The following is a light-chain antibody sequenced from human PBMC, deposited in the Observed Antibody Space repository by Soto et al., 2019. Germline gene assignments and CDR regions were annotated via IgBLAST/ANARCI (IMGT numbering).Light chain of an antibody. CDR3: QTWGTGIQV. CDR2: LNSDGSH. J-gene: IGLJ3*02. V-gene: IGLV4-69*01. CDR1: SGHSSYA. Sequence: QLVLTQSPSASASLGASVKLTCTLSSGHSSYAIAWHQQQPEKGPRYLMKLNSDGSHSKGDGIPDRSSGSSSGAERYLTTSRLQSEDAADYYCQTWGTGIQVFGGGTKLTVL.